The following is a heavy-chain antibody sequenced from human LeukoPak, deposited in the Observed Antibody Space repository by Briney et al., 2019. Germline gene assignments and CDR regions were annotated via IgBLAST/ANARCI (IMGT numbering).Heavy chain of an antibody. CDR1: GYTFTNYA. CDR2: INTNTGNP. J-gene: IGHJ4*02. V-gene: IGHV7-4-1*02. CDR3: ARSNNDGDYLGVGFDY. D-gene: IGHD4-17*01. Sequence: GASGKVSCKPSGYTFTNYAMNWVRQAPGQGLEWMGWINTNTGNPTYAQGFTGRFVFSSDTSVRTGYMQISSIKAEDTAVYYCARSNNDGDYLGVGFDYWGQGTLVTVSS.